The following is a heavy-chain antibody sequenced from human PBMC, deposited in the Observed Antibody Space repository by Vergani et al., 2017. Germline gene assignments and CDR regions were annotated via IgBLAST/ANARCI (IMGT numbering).Heavy chain of an antibody. J-gene: IGHJ6*02. Sequence: EVQLVQSGAEVKKPGESLKISCKGSGYSFTSYWIGWVRQMPGKGREWRGIIYPGDSDTRYSPSFQGQVTISAEKSISTAYLRLRSLKASDTAMYYCARTVVRNWGSVTGMAVGGQGTTVTVSS. CDR1: GYSFTSYW. V-gene: IGHV5-51*01. CDR3: ARTVVRNWGSVTGMAV. CDR2: IYPGDSDT. D-gene: IGHD7-27*01.